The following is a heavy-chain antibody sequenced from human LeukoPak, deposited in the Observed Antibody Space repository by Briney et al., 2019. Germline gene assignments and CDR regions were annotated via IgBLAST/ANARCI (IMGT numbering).Heavy chain of an antibody. CDR3: ARDFQLYYYDSSGPMDY. D-gene: IGHD3-22*01. J-gene: IGHJ4*02. Sequence: ASVKVSCKASGYTFTGYYMHWVRQAPGQGLEWMGWINPNSGGTNYAQKFQGRVTMTRDTSISTAYMELSRLRSDDTAVYYCARDFQLYYYDSSGPMDYWGQGTLVTVSS. CDR1: GYTFTGYY. V-gene: IGHV1-2*02. CDR2: INPNSGGT.